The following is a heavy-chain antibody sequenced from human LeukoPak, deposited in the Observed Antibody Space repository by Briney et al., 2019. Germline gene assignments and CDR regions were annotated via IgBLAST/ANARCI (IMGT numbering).Heavy chain of an antibody. CDR3: ARGLKIWEYGDYPYYFDY. V-gene: IGHV4-38-2*02. D-gene: IGHD4-17*01. J-gene: IGHJ4*02. Sequence: SETLSLTCTVSGYSISSGYYWGWIRQPPGKGLEWIGSIYHSGSTYYNPSLKSRVTISVDTSKNQFSLKLSSVTAAYTAVYYCARGLKIWEYGDYPYYFDYWGQGTLVTVSS. CDR1: GYSISSGYY. CDR2: IYHSGST.